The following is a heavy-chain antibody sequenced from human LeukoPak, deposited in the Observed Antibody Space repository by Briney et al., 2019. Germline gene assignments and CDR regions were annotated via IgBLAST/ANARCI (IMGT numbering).Heavy chain of an antibody. D-gene: IGHD3-10*01. V-gene: IGHV3-21*01. CDR3: ARLGGDAFDI. J-gene: IGHJ3*02. CDR2: ISSSSSYI. Sequence: GGFLRLSCAASGFTFSSYSMNWVRQAPGKGLEWVSSISSSSSYIYYADSVKGRFTISRDNAKNSLYLQMNSLRAEDTAVYYCARLGGDAFDIWGQGTMVTVSS. CDR1: GFTFSSYS.